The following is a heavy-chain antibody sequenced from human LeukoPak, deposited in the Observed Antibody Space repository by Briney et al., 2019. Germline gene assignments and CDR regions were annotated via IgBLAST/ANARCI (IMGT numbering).Heavy chain of an antibody. D-gene: IGHD6-6*01. Sequence: PSETLSLTCTVSGDSIRPYYWNWIRQSPGKGLEWLGYTSYSGNTNYHPSVKSRVTISLDTSKNHFSLRLNSVTAADTAVYYCARRSLIAAEDYWGQGTLVTVSS. V-gene: IGHV4-59*08. CDR3: ARRSLIAAEDY. CDR1: GDSIRPYY. J-gene: IGHJ4*02. CDR2: TSYSGNT.